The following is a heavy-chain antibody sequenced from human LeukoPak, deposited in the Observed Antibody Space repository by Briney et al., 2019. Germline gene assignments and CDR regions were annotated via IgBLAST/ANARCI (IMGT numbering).Heavy chain of an antibody. D-gene: IGHD2-2*01. CDR2: IYYSGSA. CDR3: ARDYCTTTRCYPNYFDC. V-gene: IGHV4-61*01. J-gene: IGHJ4*02. CDR1: GASVSSSNYY. Sequence: PSETLSLTCTVSGASVSSSNYYWSCIRQPPGKGLEWIGYIYYSGSANYNPSLKSRVTISVDTSKNQFSLKLSSVTAADTAVYYCARDYCTTTRCYPNYFDCWGQGTLVTVSS.